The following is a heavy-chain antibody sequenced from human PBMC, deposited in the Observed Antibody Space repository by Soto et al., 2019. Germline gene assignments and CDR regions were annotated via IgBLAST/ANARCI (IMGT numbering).Heavy chain of an antibody. D-gene: IGHD2-15*01. CDR1: GSTFSAFC. CDR2: ISRSGDIT. CDR3: AKGGFWVHYGMDV. V-gene: IGHV3-23*01. Sequence: EVQLLESGGALAQPGGSLRLSCAASGSTFSAFCMNWVRQAPGKGLEWVSAISRSGDITYYADSVKGRFTISRGNSKNTLYLEMNSLTGDDTAVYYCAKGGFWVHYGMDVWGQGTTVIVSS. J-gene: IGHJ6*02.